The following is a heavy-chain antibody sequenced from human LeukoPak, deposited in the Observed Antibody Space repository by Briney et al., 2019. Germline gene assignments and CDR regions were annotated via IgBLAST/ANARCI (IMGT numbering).Heavy chain of an antibody. J-gene: IGHJ3*01. V-gene: IGHV1-2*02. Sequence: ASVKVSCKASGYTFTGYYMHWVRQAPGQGLEWMGWINPNSGGTNYAQKFQGRVTMTRDTSISTAYMELRRLRSDDTAVYYCARDLEGSGLYGNALDVWGQGTMVTVSS. CDR1: GYTFTGYY. D-gene: IGHD3-16*01. CDR2: INPNSGGT. CDR3: ARDLEGSGLYGNALDV.